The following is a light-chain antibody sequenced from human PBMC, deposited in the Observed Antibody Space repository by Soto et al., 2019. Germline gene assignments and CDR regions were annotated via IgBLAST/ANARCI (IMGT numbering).Light chain of an antibody. CDR2: DAS. CDR1: QSVSSY. Sequence: EIVLTQSPATLSLSPGERATLSCRASQSVSSYLAWYQQKPGQAPRLLIYDASNRATGVPARFSGSGSGTDFTITISSLEPKDFAVYYCQQRSNWPLTFGGGTKVEIK. V-gene: IGKV3-11*01. J-gene: IGKJ4*01. CDR3: QQRSNWPLT.